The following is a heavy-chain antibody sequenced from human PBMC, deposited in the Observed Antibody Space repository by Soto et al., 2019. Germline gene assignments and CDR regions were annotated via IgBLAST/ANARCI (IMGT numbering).Heavy chain of an antibody. J-gene: IGHJ6*02. CDR3: GVVVPAAMGVYYYGMDV. CDR2: IIPIFGTA. V-gene: IGHV1-69*13. CDR1: GGTFSSYA. D-gene: IGHD2-2*01. Sequence: ASVKVSCKASGGTFSSYAISWVRQAPGQGLEWMGGIIPIFGTANYAQKFQGRVTITADESTSTAYMELSSLRSEDTAVYYCGVVVPAAMGVYYYGMDVWGQGTTVTVSS.